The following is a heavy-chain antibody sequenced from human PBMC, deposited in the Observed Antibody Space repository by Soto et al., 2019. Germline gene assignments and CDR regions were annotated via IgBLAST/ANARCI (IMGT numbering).Heavy chain of an antibody. CDR3: AKGPDYGDYEVFKFDY. CDR2: ISYDGSNK. Sequence: QVQLVESGGGVVQPGRSLRLSCAASGFTFSSYGMHWVRQAPGKGLEWVAVISYDGSNKYYADSVKGRFTISRDNSKNKLYRQMNSLRAEDTAVYYCAKGPDYGDYEVFKFDYWGQGTLVTVSS. D-gene: IGHD4-17*01. CDR1: GFTFSSYG. J-gene: IGHJ4*02. V-gene: IGHV3-30*18.